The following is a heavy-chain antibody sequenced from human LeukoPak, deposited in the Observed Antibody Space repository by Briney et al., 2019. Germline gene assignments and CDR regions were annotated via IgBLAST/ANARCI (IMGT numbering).Heavy chain of an antibody. CDR2: IYYSGST. J-gene: IGHJ5*02. CDR1: GGSISSYY. Sequence: SETLSLTCTVSGGSISSYYWSRIRQPPGKGLEWIGYIYYSGSTNYNPSLKSRVTISVDTSKNQFSLKLSSVTAADTAVYYCARVRRIAVAGLNWFDPWGQGTLVTVSS. CDR3: ARVRRIAVAGLNWFDP. D-gene: IGHD6-19*01. V-gene: IGHV4-59*01.